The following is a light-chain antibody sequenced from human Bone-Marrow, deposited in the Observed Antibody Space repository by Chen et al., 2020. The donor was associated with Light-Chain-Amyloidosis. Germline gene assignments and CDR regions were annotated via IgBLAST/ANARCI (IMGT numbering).Light chain of an antibody. CDR2: DDS. CDR3: QVWDRSSDRPV. CDR1: NIGSTS. Sequence: SYVLTQPSSVSVAPGQTATIACGGNNIGSTSVHWYQQTPGQAPLLVVYDDSDRPSGIPERLSCSKSGNTATLTISRVEAGDEADYYCQVWDRSSDRPVFGGGTKLTVL. J-gene: IGLJ3*02. V-gene: IGLV3-21*02.